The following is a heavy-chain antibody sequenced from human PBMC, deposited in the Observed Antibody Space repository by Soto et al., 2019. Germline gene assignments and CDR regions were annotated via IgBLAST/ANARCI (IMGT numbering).Heavy chain of an antibody. CDR1: GFTFSNYG. V-gene: IGHV3-30*18. CDR3: AKSLYIVVVPAAKEWLNDY. CDR2: ISYDGSNK. J-gene: IGHJ4*02. Sequence: GGSLRLSCAASGFTFSNYGMHWVRQAPGKGLEWVAVISYDGSNKYYADSVKGRFTISRDNSKNTLYLQMNSLRAEDTAVYYCAKSLYIVVVPAAKEWLNDYWGQGTLVTVSS. D-gene: IGHD2-2*01.